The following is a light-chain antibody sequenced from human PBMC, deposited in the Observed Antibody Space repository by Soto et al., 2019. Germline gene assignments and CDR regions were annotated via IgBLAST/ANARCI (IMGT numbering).Light chain of an antibody. CDR3: QQSYSTPIT. CDR1: QSSSSY. V-gene: IGKV1-39*01. CDR2: AAS. Sequence: DIQMTQSPSSLSASVGDRVTITFRASQSSSSYLKWYQQKPGKAPKLLIYAASSLQSGVPSRFSGSGSGTDFTLTISSLQPEDFATYYCQQSYSTPITFGQGTRLEIK. J-gene: IGKJ5*01.